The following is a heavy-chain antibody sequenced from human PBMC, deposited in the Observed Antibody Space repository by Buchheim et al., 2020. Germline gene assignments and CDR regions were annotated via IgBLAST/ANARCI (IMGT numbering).Heavy chain of an antibody. V-gene: IGHV3-30-3*01. D-gene: IGHD6-6*01. CDR3: ARGGAEQLGLDY. Sequence: QVQLVESGGGVVQPGRSLRLSCAASGFTFSSYAMHWVRQAPGKGLEWVAVISYDGSNKYYADSVKGRFTISRDNSKNTLYLQMNSLRAEDTAVYYCARGGAEQLGLDYWGQGTL. CDR2: ISYDGSNK. CDR1: GFTFSSYA. J-gene: IGHJ4*02.